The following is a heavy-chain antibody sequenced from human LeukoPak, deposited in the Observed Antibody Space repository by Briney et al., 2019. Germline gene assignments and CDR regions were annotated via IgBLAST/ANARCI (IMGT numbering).Heavy chain of an antibody. Sequence: GGSLRLSCAASGFTFSSYAMSWVRQAPGKGLEWVSAISGSGGSTYYADSVKGRFTNSRDNSKNTLYLQMNSLRAEDTAVYYCAKFPNYYYYYGMDVWGQGTTVTVSS. CDR3: AKFPNYYYYYGMDV. CDR1: GFTFSSYA. J-gene: IGHJ6*02. CDR2: ISGSGGST. V-gene: IGHV3-23*01.